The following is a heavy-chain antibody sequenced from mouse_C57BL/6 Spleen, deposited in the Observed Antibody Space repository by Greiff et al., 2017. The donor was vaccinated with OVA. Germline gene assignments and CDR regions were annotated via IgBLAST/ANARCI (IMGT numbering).Heavy chain of an antibody. CDR3: TRDRGWGAMDY. CDR1: GFTFSSYA. Sequence: EVMLVESGEGLVKPGGSLKLSCAASGFTFSSYAMSWVRQTPEKRLEWVAYISSGGDYIYYADTVKGRFTISRDNARNTLYLQMSSLKSEDTAMYYCTRDRGWGAMDYWGQGTSVTVSS. D-gene: IGHD3-3*01. J-gene: IGHJ4*01. V-gene: IGHV5-9-1*02. CDR2: ISSGGDYI.